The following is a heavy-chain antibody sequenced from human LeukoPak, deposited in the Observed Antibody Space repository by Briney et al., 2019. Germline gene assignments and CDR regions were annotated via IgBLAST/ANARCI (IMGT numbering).Heavy chain of an antibody. Sequence: GRSLRLSCAASGFTFSSYAMHWVRQAPGKGLEWVAVISYDGSIKYYADSVKGRFTTSRNNSKNMLYLQMNSLSAEDTAVYYCARGPGYSSGWYVLSVDYWGQGTLVTVSS. D-gene: IGHD6-19*01. CDR3: ARGPGYSSGWYVLSVDY. CDR2: ISYDGSIK. J-gene: IGHJ4*02. V-gene: IGHV3-30-3*01. CDR1: GFTFSSYA.